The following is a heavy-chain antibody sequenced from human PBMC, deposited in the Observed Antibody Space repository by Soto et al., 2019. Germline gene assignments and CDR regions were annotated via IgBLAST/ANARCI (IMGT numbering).Heavy chain of an antibody. CDR2: IIPILGIA. CDR3: AREGPGPRFDY. V-gene: IGHV1-69*08. Sequence: QVQLVQSGAEVKKPGSSVKVSCKASRGTFSSYTISWVRQAPGQGLEWMGRIIPILGIANYAQKFQGRVTITADKSTSTAYMELSSLRSEDTAVYYCAREGPGPRFDYWGQGTLVTVSS. CDR1: RGTFSSYT. J-gene: IGHJ4*02.